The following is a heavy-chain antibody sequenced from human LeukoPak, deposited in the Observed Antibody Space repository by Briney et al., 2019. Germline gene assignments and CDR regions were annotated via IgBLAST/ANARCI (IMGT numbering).Heavy chain of an antibody. Sequence: GGSLRLSCAASGFTFSSYSMNWVRQAPGKGLEWVSSISSSSSYTYYADSVRGRFTISRDNAKNSLYLQMNSLRAEDTAVYYCARQYSYGLGHWFDPWGQGTLVTVSS. CDR1: GFTFSSYS. CDR2: ISSSSSYT. J-gene: IGHJ5*02. CDR3: ARQYSYGLGHWFDP. D-gene: IGHD5-18*01. V-gene: IGHV3-21*01.